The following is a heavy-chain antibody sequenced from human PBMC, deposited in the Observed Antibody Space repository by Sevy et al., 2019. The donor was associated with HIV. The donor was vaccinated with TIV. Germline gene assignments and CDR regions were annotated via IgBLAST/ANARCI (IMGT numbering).Heavy chain of an antibody. D-gene: IGHD2-2*02. CDR3: MRHSAAIYPTGPESDFDS. J-gene: IGHJ4*02. CDR2: IYYSGIT. Sequence: SETLSLTRTVSGGSISYTSYYWGWIRQPPGKGLEWIGSIYYSGITYYNPSLKSRVTISLDTSRNQFSLKLSSVTAADTAVYYCMRHSAAIYPTGPESDFDSGGQGTLGTVSS. V-gene: IGHV4-39*01. CDR1: GGSISYTSYY.